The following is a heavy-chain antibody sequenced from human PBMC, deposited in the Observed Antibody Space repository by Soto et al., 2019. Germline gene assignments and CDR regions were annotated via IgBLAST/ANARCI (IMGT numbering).Heavy chain of an antibody. D-gene: IGHD3-22*01. V-gene: IGHV1-2*02. CDR3: ARRKGDYYDSSGYHYYFDY. CDR2: INPNSGGT. Sequence: ASVKVSCKASGYTFTGYYMHWVRQAPGQGLEWMGWINPNSGGTKSAQKFQGRVTMTRDTSISAAYMELSRLRSDDTAVYYCARRKGDYYDSSGYHYYFDYWGQGTLVTVSS. CDR1: GYTFTGYY. J-gene: IGHJ4*02.